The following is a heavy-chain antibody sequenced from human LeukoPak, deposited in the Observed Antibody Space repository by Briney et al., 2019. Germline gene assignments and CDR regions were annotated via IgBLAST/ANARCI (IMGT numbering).Heavy chain of an antibody. CDR1: GFTFRDAA. J-gene: IGHJ1*01. Sequence: GGSLRLSCAASGFTFRDAAMTWVRQAPGKGLEWVSTIDGSGVGTYYADSVKGRFTISRDSSKSTLYLHMNSLRAEDTAVYYCTKGAAAGPKYFQHWGQGTLVTVSS. CDR3: TKGAAAGPKYFQH. D-gene: IGHD6-13*01. V-gene: IGHV3-23*01. CDR2: IDGSGVGT.